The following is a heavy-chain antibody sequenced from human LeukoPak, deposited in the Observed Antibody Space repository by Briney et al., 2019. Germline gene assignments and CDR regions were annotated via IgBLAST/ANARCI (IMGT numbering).Heavy chain of an antibody. D-gene: IGHD3-10*01. V-gene: IGHV4-39*07. CDR2: IYYSGST. J-gene: IGHJ6*03. CDR3: ARERGPWFGELLAYYYYYMDV. Sequence: SETLSLTCTVSGGSISSSSYYWGWIRQPPGKGLEWIGSIYYSGSTYYNPSLKSRVTISVDTSKNQFSLKLSSVTAADTAVYYCARERGPWFGELLAYYYYYMDVWGKGTTVTVSS. CDR1: GGSISSSSYY.